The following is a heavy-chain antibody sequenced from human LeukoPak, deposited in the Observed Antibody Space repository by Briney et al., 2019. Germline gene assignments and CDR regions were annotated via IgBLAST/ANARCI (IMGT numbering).Heavy chain of an antibody. J-gene: IGHJ4*02. Sequence: GESLQISCKGSGYSFTNYWIGWGRPMPGKGREWMGIIYPGDSDTKYSPSFQGQVTISADKSISTAYLQWSSLKASDTAMYYCARFLSGNYSDCWGQGTLVTVSS. CDR1: GYSFTNYW. CDR2: IYPGDSDT. D-gene: IGHD1-26*01. V-gene: IGHV5-51*01. CDR3: ARFLSGNYSDC.